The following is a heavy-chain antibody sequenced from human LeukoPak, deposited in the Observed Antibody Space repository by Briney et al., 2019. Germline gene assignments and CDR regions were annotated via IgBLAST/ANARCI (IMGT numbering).Heavy chain of an antibody. J-gene: IGHJ4*02. CDR3: AKLAGPQASY. CDR1: GFSLNIYW. CDR2: IKQDGSKK. D-gene: IGHD1-14*01. V-gene: IGHV3-7*03. Sequence: GRCLSLSCAPYGFSLNIYWMSWVRHAPRKGREWVANIKQDGSKKYYVDSVKGRFTISRDNSKNTPYLEMNSLRAEDTAVYYCAKLAGPQASYWGQGTLVTVSS.